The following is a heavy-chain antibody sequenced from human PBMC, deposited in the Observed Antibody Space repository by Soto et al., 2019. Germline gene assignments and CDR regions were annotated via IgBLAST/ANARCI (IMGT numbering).Heavy chain of an antibody. Sequence: GESLKISCKGSGYSFTSYWIGWVRQMPGKGLEWMGIIYPGDSDTRYSPSSQGQVTISADKSISTAYLQWSSLKASDTAMYYCARHPSLRFLEWSTDYWGQGTLVTVSS. CDR2: IYPGDSDT. CDR3: ARHPSLRFLEWSTDY. J-gene: IGHJ4*02. V-gene: IGHV5-51*01. CDR1: GYSFTSYW. D-gene: IGHD3-3*01.